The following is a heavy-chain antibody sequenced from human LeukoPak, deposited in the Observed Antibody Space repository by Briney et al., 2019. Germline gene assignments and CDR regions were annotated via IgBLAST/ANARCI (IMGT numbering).Heavy chain of an antibody. V-gene: IGHV3-30*02. J-gene: IGHJ4*02. CDR2: IRYDGSNK. CDR1: GFTFSSYG. D-gene: IGHD2-2*01. CDR3: AKDQCSSTSCSPFDY. Sequence: GGSLRLSCAASGFTFSSYGIHWVRQAPGKGLEWVAFIRYDGSNKYYADSVKGRFTISRDNSKNTLYLQMNSLRAEDTAVYYCAKDQCSSTSCSPFDYWGQGTLVTVSS.